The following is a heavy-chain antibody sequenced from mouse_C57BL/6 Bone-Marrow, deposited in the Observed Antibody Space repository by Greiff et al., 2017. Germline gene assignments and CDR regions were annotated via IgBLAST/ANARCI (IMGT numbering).Heavy chain of an antibody. CDR3: TRSLFAY. CDR1: GYTFTSYW. Sequence: EVQLQQSGTVLARPGASVKMSCKTSGYTFTSYWMHWVKQRPGQGLEWIGAIYPGNSDTSYNQKFKGKATLTAVTSASTAYMELRSLTNEDSAVYYCTRSLFAYWGQGTLVTVSA. CDR2: IYPGNSDT. V-gene: IGHV1-5*01. J-gene: IGHJ3*01.